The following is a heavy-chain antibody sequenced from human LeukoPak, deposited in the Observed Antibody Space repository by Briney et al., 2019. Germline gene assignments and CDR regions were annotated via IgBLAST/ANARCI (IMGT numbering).Heavy chain of an antibody. J-gene: IGHJ4*02. CDR2: ITGSSGDT. V-gene: IGHV3-23*01. CDR3: ANGCNTTSCHNFDH. Sequence: GGSLRLSCAASGFTFSNYAMSWVRQAPGKGLEWVSAITGSSGDTYYADSVKGRFTISRDNSKNTLYLQMNSLRAEDTAVYFCANGCNTTSCHNFDHWGQGTLVTVSS. CDR1: GFTFSNYA. D-gene: IGHD2-2*01.